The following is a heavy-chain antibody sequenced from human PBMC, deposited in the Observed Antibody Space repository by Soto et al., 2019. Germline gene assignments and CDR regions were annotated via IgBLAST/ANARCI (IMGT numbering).Heavy chain of an antibody. J-gene: IGHJ5*02. CDR2: IIPNSGGT. V-gene: IGHV1-2*02. D-gene: IGHD3-3*01. CDR1: GYTFTGYY. Sequence: ASVKVSCTASGYTFTGYYMHWVLQAPGPGLEWMGWIIPNSGGTNYAQKFQGRVTMTRDTSISTAYMELSRLRSDDTAVYYCARDKGARAICGVVNPNYFDPWGQGTLVTVAS. CDR3: ARDKGARAICGVVNPNYFDP.